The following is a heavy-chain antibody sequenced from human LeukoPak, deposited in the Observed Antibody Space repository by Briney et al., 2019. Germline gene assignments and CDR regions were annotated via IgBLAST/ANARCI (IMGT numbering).Heavy chain of an antibody. J-gene: IGHJ4*02. CDR1: GFTFSNYT. V-gene: IGHV3-30-3*01. CDR2: ISYDGSNK. CDR3: ARGPTYYDILTGYTI. D-gene: IGHD3-9*01. Sequence: GGSLRLSCAASGFTFSNYTIHWVRQAPGKGLEWVAVISYDGSNKYYADSVKGRLTISRDNSKNTLYLQMNSLRTEDTAVYYCARGPTYYDILTGYTIWGQGTLVTVSS.